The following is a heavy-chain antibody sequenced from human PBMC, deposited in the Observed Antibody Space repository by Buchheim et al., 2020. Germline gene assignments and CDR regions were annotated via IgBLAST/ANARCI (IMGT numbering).Heavy chain of an antibody. J-gene: IGHJ6*02. Sequence: QVQLVESGGGVVQPGRSLRLSCAASGFTFSSYGMHWVRQAPGKGLEWVAVISYDGSNKYYADSVKGRFTISRDNSKNTLYLQMNSLRAEDTAVYYCAKDYTAMADYYCYGMDVWGQGTT. CDR2: ISYDGSNK. CDR3: AKDYTAMADYYCYGMDV. D-gene: IGHD5-18*01. V-gene: IGHV3-30*18. CDR1: GFTFSSYG.